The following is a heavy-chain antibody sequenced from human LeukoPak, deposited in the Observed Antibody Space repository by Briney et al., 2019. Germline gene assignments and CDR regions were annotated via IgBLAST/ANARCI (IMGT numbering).Heavy chain of an antibody. V-gene: IGHV1-69*05. CDR1: GGTFSSYA. Sequence: GASVKVSCKASGGTFSSYAISWVRHAPGQGLEWMGGIIPIFGTANYAQKFQGRVTITTDESTSTAYMELSSLRSEDTAVYYCARALYSGSYTYFDYWGQGTLVTVSS. CDR3: ARALYSGSYTYFDY. J-gene: IGHJ4*02. CDR2: IIPIFGTA. D-gene: IGHD1-26*01.